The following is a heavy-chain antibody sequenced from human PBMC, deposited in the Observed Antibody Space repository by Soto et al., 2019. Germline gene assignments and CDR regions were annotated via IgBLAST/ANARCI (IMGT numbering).Heavy chain of an antibody. J-gene: IGHJ4*02. V-gene: IGHV4-39*01. CDR2: IYYSGST. Sequence: SETLSLTCTVSGGSISSSSYYWGWIRQPPGKGLEWIGSIYYSGSTYYNPSLKSRVTISVDTSKKQFSLKLSSVTAADTAVYYCARVYYDFWSGYSDRYYFDYWGQGTLVTVSS. CDR1: GGSISSSSYY. D-gene: IGHD3-3*01. CDR3: ARVYYDFWSGYSDRYYFDY.